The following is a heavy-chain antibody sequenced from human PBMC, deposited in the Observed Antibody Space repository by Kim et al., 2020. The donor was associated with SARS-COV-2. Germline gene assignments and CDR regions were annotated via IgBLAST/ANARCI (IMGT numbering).Heavy chain of an antibody. D-gene: IGHD2-2*01. J-gene: IGHJ6*02. CDR1: GYSFTSYW. CDR2: IYPGDSDT. Sequence: GESLKISCKGSGYSFTSYWIGWVRQMPGKGLEWMGIIYPGDSDTRYSPSFQGQVTISADKSISTAYLQWSSLKASDTAMYYCARRGGYCSSTSCGMDVWGQGTTVTVSS. CDR3: ARRGGYCSSTSCGMDV. V-gene: IGHV5-51*01.